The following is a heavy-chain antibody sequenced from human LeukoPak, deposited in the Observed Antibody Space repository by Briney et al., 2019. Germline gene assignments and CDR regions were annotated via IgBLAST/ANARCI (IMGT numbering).Heavy chain of an antibody. CDR2: IKQDGSEK. D-gene: IGHD4/OR15-4a*01. CDR1: GFTFTNYW. V-gene: IGHV3-7*01. CDR3: ARDDYGGTRY. J-gene: IGHJ4*02. Sequence: GGSLRLSCAASGFTFTNYWMSWVRQAPGKGLEWVANIKQDGSEKYYVDSVKGRFTISRDNAKNSLYLQMNSLRAEDTAVYYCARDDYGGTRYWGQGTWSPSPQ.